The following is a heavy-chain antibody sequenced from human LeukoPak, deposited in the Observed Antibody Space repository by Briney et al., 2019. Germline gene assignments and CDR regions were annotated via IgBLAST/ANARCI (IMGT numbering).Heavy chain of an antibody. Sequence: GGSLRLSCAASGFTFSSYAMSWVRQAPGKGLEWVSAISGSGGSTYYADSVKGPFTISRDNSKNTLYLQMNSLRAEATAVYYCANRPLRGGDYWGQGTLVTVSS. D-gene: IGHD3-16*01. V-gene: IGHV3-23*01. CDR2: ISGSGGST. CDR1: GFTFSSYA. J-gene: IGHJ4*02. CDR3: ANRPLRGGDY.